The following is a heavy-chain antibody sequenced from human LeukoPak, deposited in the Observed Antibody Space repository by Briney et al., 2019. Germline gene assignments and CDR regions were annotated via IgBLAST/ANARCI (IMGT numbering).Heavy chain of an antibody. D-gene: IGHD4-17*01. CDR2: IRNDETEI. CDR1: GFPFNTYN. J-gene: IGHJ5*02. V-gene: IGHV3-30*02. Sequence: AGGSLRLSCAAPGFPFNTYNLHWIRQAPGRGLEWVSFIRNDETEIHYADFAKGRFTISRDNAKNSLYLQMNSLRVEDTAVYYCARYHYGDHPFDPWGQGTLVTVSS. CDR3: ARYHYGDHPFDP.